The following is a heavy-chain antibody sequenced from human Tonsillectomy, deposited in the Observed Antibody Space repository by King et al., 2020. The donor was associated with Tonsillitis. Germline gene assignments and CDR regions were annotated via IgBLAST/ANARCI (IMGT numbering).Heavy chain of an antibody. CDR3: ARDRGTYYDGSDHYFSWYFDL. D-gene: IGHD3-22*01. CDR2: IYYSGTT. V-gene: IGHV4-59*01. CDR1: GGSISNYY. J-gene: IGHJ2*01. Sequence: QLQESGPGLVKPSETLSLTCTVSGGSISNYYWSWIRQPPGKGLEWIGYIYYSGTTNYNPSIKSRVTISVDTSKNQFSLKMRSVTAADTAVYYCARDRGTYYDGSDHYFSWYFDLWGRGTLVTVSA.